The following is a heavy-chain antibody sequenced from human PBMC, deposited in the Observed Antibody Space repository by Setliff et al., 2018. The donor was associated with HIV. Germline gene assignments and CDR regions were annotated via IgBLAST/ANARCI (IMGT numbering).Heavy chain of an antibody. V-gene: IGHV1-18*01. CDR3: ARFPVLGGMDV. Sequence: ASVKVSCKASGYTFTNYDINWVRQATGQGLEWMGWNSAYNGNTNYAQKLQGRVTMTTDTSTSTAYMELSSLRSEDTAVYYCARFPVLGGMDVWGQGTTVTVSS. CDR1: GYTFTNYD. D-gene: IGHD1-20*01. CDR2: NSAYNGNT. J-gene: IGHJ6*02.